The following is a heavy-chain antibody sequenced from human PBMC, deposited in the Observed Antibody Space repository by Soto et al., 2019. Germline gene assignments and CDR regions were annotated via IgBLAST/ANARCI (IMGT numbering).Heavy chain of an antibody. D-gene: IGHD2-15*01. CDR2: ISGSGGST. J-gene: IGHJ4*02. CDR3: AKDSNVVVVAAFDY. Sequence: GGSLRLSCAASGFSFSSYAMSWVRQAPGKGLEWVSAISGSGGSTYYADSVKGRFTISRDNSKNTLYLQMNSLRAEDTAVYYCAKDSNVVVVAAFDYWGQGTLVTVSS. CDR1: GFSFSSYA. V-gene: IGHV3-23*01.